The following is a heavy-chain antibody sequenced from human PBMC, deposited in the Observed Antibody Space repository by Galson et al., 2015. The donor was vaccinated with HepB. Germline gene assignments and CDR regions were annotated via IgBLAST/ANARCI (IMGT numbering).Heavy chain of an antibody. CDR3: ASGHNYYYYMDV. CDR1: GFTFSNFG. Sequence: SLRLSCAASGFTFSNFGMHWVRQAPGKGLEWVAVMSSDESDTYHAESVKGRLTISRDNSKNTLFLQMNSLRVDDTAVYYCASGHNYYYYMDVWGKGTTVTVSS. V-gene: IGHV3-30-3*01. D-gene: IGHD5-24*01. J-gene: IGHJ6*03. CDR2: MSSDESDT.